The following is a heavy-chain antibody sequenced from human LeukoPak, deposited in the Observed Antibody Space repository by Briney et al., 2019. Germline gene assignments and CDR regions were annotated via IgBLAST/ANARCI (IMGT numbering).Heavy chain of an antibody. Sequence: GGSLRLSCAASGFTFDDYAMHWVRQAPGKGLEWVSLISLDGGSTYYADSVKGRFTISRDNSKNSLYLQMNSLRAEDTALYYCARRAASGKGEFDYWGQGTLVTVSS. CDR2: ISLDGGST. V-gene: IGHV3-43D*03. D-gene: IGHD1-26*01. CDR1: GFTFDDYA. CDR3: ARRAASGKGEFDY. J-gene: IGHJ4*02.